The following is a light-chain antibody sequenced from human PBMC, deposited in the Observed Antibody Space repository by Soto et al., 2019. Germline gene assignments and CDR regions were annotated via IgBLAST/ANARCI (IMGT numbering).Light chain of an antibody. CDR1: QSISSW. J-gene: IGKJ1*01. CDR2: KAS. V-gene: IGKV1-5*03. CDR3: QQYNSYST. Sequence: DIQMTQSPSTLSASVGDRVTITCRASQSISSWLAWYQQKLGKAPKLLIYKASSLEGGVPSRFSGSGSGTEFTLTISSLQHDDFATYYCQQYNSYSTFGQGTKVEIK.